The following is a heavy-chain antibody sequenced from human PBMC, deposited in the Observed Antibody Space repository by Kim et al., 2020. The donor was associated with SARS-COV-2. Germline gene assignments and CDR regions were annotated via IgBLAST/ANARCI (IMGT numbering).Heavy chain of an antibody. J-gene: IGHJ6*02. CDR3: AKAHGSYDSHFYYGMDV. D-gene: IGHD3-10*01. CDR1: GFNFTWYA. V-gene: IGHV3-30*18. Sequence: GGSLRLSCVASGFNFTWYAIHWVRQAPGRGLEWVAVVSYDGQKKDYEDSVKGRFTISRDNPENIVYLQMNSLRPEDTAVYYCAKAHGSYDSHFYYGMDVWGRGTSVTVSS. CDR2: VSYDGQKK.